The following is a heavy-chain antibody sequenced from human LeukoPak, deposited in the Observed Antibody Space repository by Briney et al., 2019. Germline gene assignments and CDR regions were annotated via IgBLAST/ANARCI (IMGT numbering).Heavy chain of an antibody. CDR1: GFTFSTYA. Sequence: GGSLRLSCAASGFTFSTYAMSWVRQAPGKGLEWISAISGHGDSTYYADSVNGRFTTSRDNSKDTLYLQMNSLRAEDTAVYYCARVGQLALPYYYYYYMDVWGKGTTVTVSS. V-gene: IGHV3-23*01. J-gene: IGHJ6*03. CDR3: ARVGQLALPYYYYYYMDV. D-gene: IGHD6-6*01. CDR2: ISGHGDST.